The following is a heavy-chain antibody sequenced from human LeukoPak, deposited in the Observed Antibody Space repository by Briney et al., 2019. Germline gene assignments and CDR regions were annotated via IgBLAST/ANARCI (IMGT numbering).Heavy chain of an antibody. V-gene: IGHV3-23*01. CDR3: AKGTTAIPPDYNYCYFTDV. J-gene: IGHJ6*03. Sequence: GGSLRLSCATSGFTFTSYAMSWVRQAPGKGLEWVSGISGSGSSTYYADSVKGRFTISRDNSKNTLYLQMNSLRAEDTAVYYCAKGTTAIPPDYNYCYFTDVWGNGTTVTVSS. CDR1: GFTFTSYA. D-gene: IGHD1-7*01. CDR2: ISGSGSST.